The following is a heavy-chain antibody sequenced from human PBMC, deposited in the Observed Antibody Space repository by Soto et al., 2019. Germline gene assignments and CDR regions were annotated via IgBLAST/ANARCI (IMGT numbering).Heavy chain of an antibody. CDR1: GFTFSSYG. Sequence: QVQLVESGGGVVQPGRSLRLSCAASGFTFSSYGMHWVRQAPGKGLEWVAVIWYDGSNKYYADSVKGRFTISRDNSKNTLYLQMNSLRAEDTAVYYCARDYDILTAKYYFDYWGQGTLVNVSS. V-gene: IGHV3-33*01. J-gene: IGHJ4*02. CDR2: IWYDGSNK. CDR3: ARDYDILTAKYYFDY. D-gene: IGHD3-9*01.